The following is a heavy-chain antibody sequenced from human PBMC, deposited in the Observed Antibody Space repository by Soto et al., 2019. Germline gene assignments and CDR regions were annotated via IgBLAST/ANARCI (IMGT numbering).Heavy chain of an antibody. D-gene: IGHD4-17*01. J-gene: IGHJ4*02. Sequence: EVQLLESGGGLVKPGGSLRLSCAASGFTFSSYAMSWVRQAPGKGLEWVSAISGSGGSTYYADSVKGRFTISRDNSKNTLYLQMNSLRAEDTAVYYCANRIYGDYSGYWGQGTLVTVSS. CDR1: GFTFSSYA. CDR3: ANRIYGDYSGY. V-gene: IGHV3-23*01. CDR2: ISGSGGST.